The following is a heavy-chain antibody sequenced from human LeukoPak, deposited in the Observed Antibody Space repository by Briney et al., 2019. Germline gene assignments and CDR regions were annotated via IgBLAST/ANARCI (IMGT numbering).Heavy chain of an antibody. V-gene: IGHV4-39*01. J-gene: IGHJ4*02. CDR1: GGSISSLTYY. CDR2: IYYSGTT. Sequence: PSETLSLTCTVSGGSISSLTYYWGWIRQPPGKGLEWIASIYYSGTTYYSPSLKSRVAISVNRSNNQFSPRLSSVTAADTAVYFCTGYSAGWSSGGGYWGQGTVVTVSS. D-gene: IGHD6-19*01. CDR3: TGYSAGWSSGGGY.